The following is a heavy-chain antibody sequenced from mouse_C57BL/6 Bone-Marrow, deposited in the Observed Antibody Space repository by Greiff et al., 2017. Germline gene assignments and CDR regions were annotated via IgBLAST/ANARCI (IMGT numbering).Heavy chain of an antibody. CDR2: ISSGGSYT. D-gene: IGHD3-1*01. V-gene: IGHV5-6*02. CDR3: ERRGLCPTWRVFAY. J-gene: IGHJ3*01. Sequence: EVMLVESGGDLVKPGGSLKLSCAASGFTFSSYGMSWVRQTPDKRLEWVATISSGGSYTYYPDSVKGRFTISRDNAKNTLYLQMSSLKSENTAMYDYERRGLCPTWRVFAYWGQGTLVTVSA. CDR1: GFTFSSYG.